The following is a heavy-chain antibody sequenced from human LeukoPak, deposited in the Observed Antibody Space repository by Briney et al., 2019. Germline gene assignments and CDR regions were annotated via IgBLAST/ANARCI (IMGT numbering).Heavy chain of an antibody. Sequence: GGSLRLSCATSKFTFNKYCMHWVRQAPGKGLEWVAFIRYNGSNRYSADSVKGRFTISRDNSKNSLYLQMNSLRAEDTAVYYCARLSDYGPGSGELSDFDYWGQGTLVTVSS. CDR2: IRYNGSNR. V-gene: IGHV3-30*02. CDR3: ARLSDYGPGSGELSDFDY. J-gene: IGHJ4*02. D-gene: IGHD3-10*01. CDR1: KFTFNKYC.